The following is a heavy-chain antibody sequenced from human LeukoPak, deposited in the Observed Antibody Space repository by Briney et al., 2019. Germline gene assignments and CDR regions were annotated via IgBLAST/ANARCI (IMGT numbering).Heavy chain of an antibody. CDR2: ISYDGSNK. Sequence: PGGSLRLSCAASGFIFSSYGMHWVRQAPGKGLECVAVISYDGSNKYYADSVKGRFTISRDNSKNTLYLQMNSLRAEDTAVYYCARDILRSSGYSISWYAHWGQGMLVTV. V-gene: IGHV3-30*03. CDR3: ARDILRSSGYSISWYAH. D-gene: IGHD6-13*01. J-gene: IGHJ4*02. CDR1: GFIFSSYG.